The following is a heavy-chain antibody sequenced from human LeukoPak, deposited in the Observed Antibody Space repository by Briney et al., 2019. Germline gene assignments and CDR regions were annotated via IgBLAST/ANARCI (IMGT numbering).Heavy chain of an antibody. CDR3: VKSGGYGLIDY. CDR1: GGSISPYY. Sequence: SETLSLTCTVSGGSISPYYWSWIREPPGKGLEWIGNIYYTGSTYYNASLQSRVTISIDTSKNQFSLRLNSVTAADTAMYYCVKSGGYGLIDYWGRGTLLTVSS. CDR2: IYYTGST. J-gene: IGHJ4*02. V-gene: IGHV4-59*04. D-gene: IGHD1-26*01.